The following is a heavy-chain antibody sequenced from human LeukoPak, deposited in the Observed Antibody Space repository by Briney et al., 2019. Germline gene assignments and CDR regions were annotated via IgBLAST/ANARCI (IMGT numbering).Heavy chain of an antibody. CDR2: ISGSGGST. V-gene: IGHV3-23*01. CDR1: GYTFSSYA. CDR3: ANERGYSYGYPDY. Sequence: GGSLRLSCAASGYTFSSYAMSWVRQAPGKGLEWVSAISGSGGSTYYADSVKGRFTISRDNSKNTLYLQMNSLRAEDTAVYYCANERGYSYGYPDYWGQGTLVTVSS. D-gene: IGHD5-18*01. J-gene: IGHJ4*02.